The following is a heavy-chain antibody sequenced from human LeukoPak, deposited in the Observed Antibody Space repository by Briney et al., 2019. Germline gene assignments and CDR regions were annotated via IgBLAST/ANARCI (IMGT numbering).Heavy chain of an antibody. D-gene: IGHD1-26*01. CDR3: ARDIHRGGELPRPPFEN. Sequence: ASVKVSCKASGYTFTSYGISWVRQAPGHGLEWMGLISAYNGHTNYAQKLQGRVTMTTDTSTSTAYMELRSLRSDDTAMYYCARDIHRGGELPRPPFENWGQGALVTVSS. V-gene: IGHV1-18*01. J-gene: IGHJ4*02. CDR1: GYTFTSYG. CDR2: ISAYNGHT.